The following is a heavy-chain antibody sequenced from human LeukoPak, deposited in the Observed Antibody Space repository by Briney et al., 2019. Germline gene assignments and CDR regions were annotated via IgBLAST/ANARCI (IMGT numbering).Heavy chain of an antibody. Sequence: SETLSLTCTVSGGSISSYYWSWIRQPPGKGLEWIGYIYTRGSTNYNPSLKSRVTISVDTSKNQFSLKLSSVTAADTAVYYCARLSTASPLNWFDPWGQGTLVTVSS. CDR2: IYTRGST. V-gene: IGHV4-4*09. J-gene: IGHJ5*02. CDR3: ARLSTASPLNWFDP. D-gene: IGHD1-26*01. CDR1: GGSISSYY.